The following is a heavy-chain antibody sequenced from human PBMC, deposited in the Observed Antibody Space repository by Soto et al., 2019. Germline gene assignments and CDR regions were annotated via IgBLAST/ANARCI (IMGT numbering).Heavy chain of an antibody. Sequence: SETLSLTCTVSGGSISSSTHYWGWVRQPPGKGLEWIGTIYYSGNPYYNPSLQSRATISVDTSKNQFSLKLSSVTAADTAVYYCARQARYSSGYWGYWGQGTPVTVSS. J-gene: IGHJ4*02. CDR3: ARQARYSSGYWGY. CDR2: IYYSGNP. V-gene: IGHV4-39*01. D-gene: IGHD3-22*01. CDR1: GGSISSSTHY.